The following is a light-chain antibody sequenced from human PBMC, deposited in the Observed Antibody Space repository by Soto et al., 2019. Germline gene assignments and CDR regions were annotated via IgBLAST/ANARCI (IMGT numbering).Light chain of an antibody. CDR2: GAS. Sequence: VVLTQSPGTLSLSPGERATLSCRASQSVSSSYLAWYQQKPGQAPRLLIYGASTRASGFPDRFSGTGSGTDFTLTISRLQPEDFAVYYCQYYGNSPRLTFGGGTKVEIK. CDR1: QSVSSSY. J-gene: IGKJ4*01. CDR3: QYYGNSPRLT. V-gene: IGKV3-20*01.